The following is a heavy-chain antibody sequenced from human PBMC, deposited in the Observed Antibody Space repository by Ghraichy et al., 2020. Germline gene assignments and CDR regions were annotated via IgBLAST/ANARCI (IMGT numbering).Heavy chain of an antibody. CDR1: GFNFSSNW. D-gene: IGHD5-24*01. CDR3: ARAADGYQ. Sequence: GGSLRLSCSASGFNFSSNWMSWVRRAPGKGLEWVANIRQDGSSKYYVESARGRFTISRDNAKSSLYLQMNSLRADDTGVYYCARAADGYQWGRGTLVTVTS. V-gene: IGHV3-7*04. CDR2: IRQDGSSK. J-gene: IGHJ4*02.